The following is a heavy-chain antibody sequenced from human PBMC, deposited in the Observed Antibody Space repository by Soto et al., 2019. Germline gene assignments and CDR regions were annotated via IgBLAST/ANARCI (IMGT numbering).Heavy chain of an antibody. V-gene: IGHV1-3*01. J-gene: IGHJ5*02. CDR2: INAGNGNT. CDR1: GYTFTSYA. CDR3: ARSGNKYSWFDP. Sequence: QVQLVQSGAEVKKPGASVKVSCKASGYTFTSYAMHWVRQAPGQRLEWMGWINAGNGNTKYSQKFQGRVTITRDTSESTAYMELSSLRSEDTAVDYGARSGNKYSWFDPWVQGTLVTVSS. D-gene: IGHD6-6*01.